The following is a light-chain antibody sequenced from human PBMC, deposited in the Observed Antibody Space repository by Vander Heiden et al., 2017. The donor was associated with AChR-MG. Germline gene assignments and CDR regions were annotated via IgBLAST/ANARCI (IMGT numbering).Light chain of an antibody. CDR3: SSYASSRTRM. CDR2: DVG. J-gene: IGLJ3*02. CDR1: SNAIGASNY. Sequence: QSALTQPASVSGSPGQSITISCTGTSNAIGASNYVSWYPQPPGKGPKLVIYDVGNLPSGVSNRCSGSNSGNTASLTISGLQAEDEADYYCSSYASSRTRMFGGGTKLTVL. V-gene: IGLV2-14*03.